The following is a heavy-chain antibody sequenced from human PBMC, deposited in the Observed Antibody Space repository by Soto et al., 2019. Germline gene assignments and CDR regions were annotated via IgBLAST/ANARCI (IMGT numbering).Heavy chain of an antibody. J-gene: IGHJ6*02. Sequence: GGSLRLSCAASGFTFSSFGMHWVRQAPGEGLEWVSLVWYDGSKKSYGDSVKGRFTISRDNSRNTVYLQMNSLRADDTAVYYCARDASYYSLWSGYYPSRNGMDVWGQGTTVTVSS. CDR2: VWYDGSKK. CDR1: GFTFSSFG. D-gene: IGHD3-3*01. V-gene: IGHV3-33*01. CDR3: ARDASYYSLWSGYYPSRNGMDV.